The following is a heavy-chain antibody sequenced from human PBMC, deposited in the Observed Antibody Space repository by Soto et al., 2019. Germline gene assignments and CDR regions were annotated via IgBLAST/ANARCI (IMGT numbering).Heavy chain of an antibody. CDR2: ISAYNGNT. V-gene: IGHV1-18*01. CDR1: GYTFTSYG. J-gene: IGHJ4*02. CDR3: ARDQGDWNYLYFDY. Sequence: ASVKVSCKASGYTFTSYGISWVRQAPGQGLEWMGWISAYNGNTNYAQKLQGRVTMTTDTSTSTAYMELRSLRSDDTAVYYCARDQGDWNYLYFDYWGQGTLVTVSS. D-gene: IGHD1-7*01.